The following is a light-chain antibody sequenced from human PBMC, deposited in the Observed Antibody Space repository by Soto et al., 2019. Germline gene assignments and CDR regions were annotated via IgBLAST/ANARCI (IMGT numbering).Light chain of an antibody. J-gene: IGLJ3*02. CDR3: QAWDSTGV. CDR2: QDS. CDR1: KLGDKY. Sequence: SYELTQATSVSVSPGQTASITCSGDKLGDKYTCWYQQKPGQSPVLVIYQDSKRPSGIPERFSGSNSGNTATLTVSGTQAMDEADYYCQAWDSTGVFGGGTKLTVL. V-gene: IGLV3-1*01.